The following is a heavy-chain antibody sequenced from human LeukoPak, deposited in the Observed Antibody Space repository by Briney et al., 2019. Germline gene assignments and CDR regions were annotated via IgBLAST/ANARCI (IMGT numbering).Heavy chain of an antibody. D-gene: IGHD1-20*01. CDR1: GYTFTSHA. CDR3: AREVRYNWNPRRDWYFDL. CDR2: SNAGNGNT. V-gene: IGHV1-3*01. Sequence: ASVKVSCKASGYTFTSHAMHWVRQAPGQRLELMGRSNAGNGNTKYSQKFQGRVTITRDTSASTVYMELSSLRSEDTAVYYCAREVRYNWNPRRDWYFDLWGRGTLVTVSS. J-gene: IGHJ2*01.